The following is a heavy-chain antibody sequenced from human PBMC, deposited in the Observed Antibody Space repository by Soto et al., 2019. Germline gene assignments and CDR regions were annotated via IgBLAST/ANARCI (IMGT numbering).Heavy chain of an antibody. D-gene: IGHD3-22*01. J-gene: IGHJ4*02. CDR3: ARIQYSYDSSGYSSTSPWYYFDY. CDR2: IYPGHSDT. V-gene: IGHV5-51*01. Sequence: GGSLEIFWRGSWYSFTSYWIGWVRQRPGKGAGGGGIIYPGHSDTRYSPSFQGQVTSSADKSISTAYLQWSSLKASDTALYYCARIQYSYDSSGYSSTSPWYYFDYWGQGTLVTVSS. CDR1: WYSFTSYW.